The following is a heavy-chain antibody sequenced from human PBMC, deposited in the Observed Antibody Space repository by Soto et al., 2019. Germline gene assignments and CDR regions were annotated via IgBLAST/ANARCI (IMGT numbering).Heavy chain of an antibody. Sequence: GASVKVSCKASGYTFTSYAMHWVRQAPGQRFEWMGWINAGNGNTKYSQKFQGRVTITRDTSASTAYMELSSLRSDDTALYYCARVQMVRGVSGAFDIWGQGTMVTVSS. V-gene: IGHV1-3*01. CDR2: INAGNGNT. D-gene: IGHD3-10*01. CDR3: ARVQMVRGVSGAFDI. J-gene: IGHJ3*02. CDR1: GYTFTSYA.